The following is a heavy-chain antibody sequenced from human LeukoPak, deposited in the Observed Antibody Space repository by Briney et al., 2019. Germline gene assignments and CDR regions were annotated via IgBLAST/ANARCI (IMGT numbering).Heavy chain of an antibody. CDR3: ARGDYGGDSGYVY. Sequence: GGTLRLSCAASGFTFSSYSMNWVRQAPGKGLEWVSAISSGSSYINSAYYADLVKGRFTISRDSAKNSLYLQMNSLRAEDTAVYYCARGDYGGDSGYVYWGQGTLVTVS. J-gene: IGHJ4*02. D-gene: IGHD4-23*01. CDR2: ISSGSSYINSA. V-gene: IGHV3-21*01. CDR1: GFTFSSYS.